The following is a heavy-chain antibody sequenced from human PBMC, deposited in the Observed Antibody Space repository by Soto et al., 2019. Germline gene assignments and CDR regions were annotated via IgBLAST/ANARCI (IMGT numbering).Heavy chain of an antibody. CDR2: ISGSGGST. CDR1: GFTFSSYA. CDR3: ATPYDSSGYAGYYYYYYGMDV. V-gene: IGHV3-23*01. D-gene: IGHD3-22*01. Sequence: PGGSLRLSCAASGFTFSSYAMSWVRQAPGKGLEWVSAISGSGGSTYYADSVKGRFTISRDNSKNTLYLQMNSLRAEDTAVYYCATPYDSSGYAGYYYYYYGMDVWGQGTTVTVSS. J-gene: IGHJ6*02.